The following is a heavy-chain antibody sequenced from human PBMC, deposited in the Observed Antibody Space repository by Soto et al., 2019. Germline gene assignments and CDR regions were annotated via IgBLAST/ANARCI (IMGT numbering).Heavy chain of an antibody. Sequence: PGESLKISCNGSGYMFTSYWIGWVRQMPGKGLEWMGIIHGGDSNTRYSPSFDGQVTISTDKSINTAYLQWSSLKAPDTAMYYCARRITSSTGWDYWGQGTLVTVYS. D-gene: IGHD6-19*01. V-gene: IGHV5-51*01. CDR2: IHGGDSNT. CDR1: GYMFTSYW. CDR3: ARRITSSTGWDY. J-gene: IGHJ4*02.